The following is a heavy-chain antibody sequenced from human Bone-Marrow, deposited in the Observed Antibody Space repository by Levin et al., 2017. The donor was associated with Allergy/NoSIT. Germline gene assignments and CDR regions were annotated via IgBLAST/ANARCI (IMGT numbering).Heavy chain of an antibody. J-gene: IGHJ2*01. CDR2: INPNNGAT. CDR1: GFAFTDYY. D-gene: IGHD4-17*01. V-gene: IGHV1-2*02. CDR3: ARDPAVTRDGYFDL. Sequence: ASVKVSCKASGFAFTDYYMHWVRQAPGQGLEWLGWINPNNGATKYALKFQDRVTMTRDTSISTAYMEFRRLRSDDTAVFYCARDPAVTRDGYFDLWGRGTLASVSS.